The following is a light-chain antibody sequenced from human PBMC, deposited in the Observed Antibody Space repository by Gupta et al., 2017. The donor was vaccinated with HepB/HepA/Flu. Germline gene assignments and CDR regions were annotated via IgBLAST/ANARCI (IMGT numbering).Light chain of an antibody. CDR3: LVYYGGVWV. Sequence: QTVVTQEPSLTVSPGGTVTLTCASSTGAVTNYYYANWFQQKPGQAPRPLIYSGSYKHSWTPARFSGSLLGGKAVLTLSGAQPEDEADYYCLVYYGGVWVFGGGTVLTVL. J-gene: IGLJ3*02. CDR1: TGAVTNYYY. V-gene: IGLV7-43*01. CDR2: SGS.